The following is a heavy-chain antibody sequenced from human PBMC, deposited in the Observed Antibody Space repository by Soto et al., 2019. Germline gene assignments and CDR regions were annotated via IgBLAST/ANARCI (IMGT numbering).Heavy chain of an antibody. CDR3: ARRGYDFWSGYYYYGMDV. J-gene: IGHJ6*02. V-gene: IGHV4-34*01. CDR1: GGSFSGYY. Sequence: PSGTLTLTCAVYGGSFSGYYWSWIRQPPGKGLGWIGEINHSGSTNYNPALKSRVTISVDTSKNQFSLKLSSVTAADTAVYYCARRGYDFWSGYYYYGMDVWGHGTTVTVSS. D-gene: IGHD3-3*01. CDR2: INHSGST.